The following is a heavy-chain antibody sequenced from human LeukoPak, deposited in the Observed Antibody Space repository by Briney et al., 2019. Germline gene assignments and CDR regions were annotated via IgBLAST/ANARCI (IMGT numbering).Heavy chain of an antibody. CDR2: IYYSGST. CDR3: DRVFGYMQYYYYYYGRVV. V-gene: IGHV4-59*08. D-gene: IGHD5-18*01. J-gene: IGHJ6*02. CDR1: GCSISSYY. Sequence: PSETLSLTCTVSGCSISSYYWSWIRQPPGKGLEWIGYIYYSGSTNYNPSLKSRVTISVDTSKNQFSLKLSSVTAADTAVYYCDRVFGYMQYYYYYYGRVVWGQGTTVTVSS.